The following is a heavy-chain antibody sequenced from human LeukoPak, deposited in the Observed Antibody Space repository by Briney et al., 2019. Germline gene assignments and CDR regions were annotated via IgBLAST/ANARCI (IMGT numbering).Heavy chain of an antibody. D-gene: IGHD3-22*01. CDR1: GYTFTGYY. J-gene: IGHJ6*03. CDR2: INPNSDGT. Sequence: ASVKVSCKASGYTFTGYYIDWVRQAPGQGLEWMGWINPNSDGTNYEQKFQGRVTMTRDTSISTAYMELSRLRSDDTAVYYCARDYYDSSGYLGGYCYYYMDVWGKGTTVTVSS. CDR3: ARDYYDSSGYLGGYCYYYMDV. V-gene: IGHV1-2*02.